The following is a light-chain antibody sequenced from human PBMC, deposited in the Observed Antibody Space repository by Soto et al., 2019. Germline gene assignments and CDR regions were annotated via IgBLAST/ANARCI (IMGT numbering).Light chain of an antibody. CDR3: ATWDDSLNAYV. V-gene: IGLV1-44*01. CDR2: GNN. J-gene: IGLJ1*01. Sequence: QSVLTQPPSASGTPGQRVTISCSGSSSNIGSNTVIWYQQLPGTAPNLLIFGNNQRPSGVPDRFSGSKSGTSASLAISGLQSEDEADYYCATWDDSLNAYVFGTGTKVTVL. CDR1: SSNIGSNT.